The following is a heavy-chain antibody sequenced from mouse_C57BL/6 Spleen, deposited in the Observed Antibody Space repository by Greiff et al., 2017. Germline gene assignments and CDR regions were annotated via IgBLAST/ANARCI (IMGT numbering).Heavy chain of an antibody. Sequence: QVQLKQPGAELVRPGTSVKLSCKASGYTFTSYWMHWVKQRPGQGLEWIGVIDPSDSYTNYNQKFKGKATLTVDTSSSTAYMQLSSLTSEDSAVYYCARSRNYYGSSYWYFDVWGTGTTVTVSS. D-gene: IGHD1-1*01. CDR2: IDPSDSYT. CDR3: ARSRNYYGSSYWYFDV. J-gene: IGHJ1*03. CDR1: GYTFTSYW. V-gene: IGHV1-59*01.